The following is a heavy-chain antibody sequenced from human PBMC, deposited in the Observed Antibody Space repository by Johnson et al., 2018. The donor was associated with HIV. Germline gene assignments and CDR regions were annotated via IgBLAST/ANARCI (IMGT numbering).Heavy chain of an antibody. J-gene: IGHJ3*02. V-gene: IGHV3-30-3*01. D-gene: IGHD3-10*01. CDR3: ASTGSGSDDAFDI. CDR1: GFTFSSYA. Sequence: QVQLVESGAGVVRPGVSLRLSCAASGFTFSSYAMHWVRQAPGKGLEWVAVISYDGSNKYYADSVKGRFTISRHNSKNTLYLQMNSLRAEDTAVYYCASTGSGSDDAFDIWGQGTMVTVSS. CDR2: ISYDGSNK.